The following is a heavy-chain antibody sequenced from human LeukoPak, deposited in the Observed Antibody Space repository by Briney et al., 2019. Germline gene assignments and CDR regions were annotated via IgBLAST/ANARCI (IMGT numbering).Heavy chain of an antibody. J-gene: IGHJ4*02. Sequence: PPETLSLTCTVSGGSISSYYWSWIRQPPGKGLEWIGYIYYSGSTNYNPSLKSRVTISVDTSKNQFSLKLSSVTAADTAVYYCARAGIVVPAAIPGGFDYWGQGTLVTVSS. CDR3: ARAGIVVPAAIPGGFDY. CDR2: IYYSGST. D-gene: IGHD2-2*02. V-gene: IGHV4-59*01. CDR1: GGSISSYY.